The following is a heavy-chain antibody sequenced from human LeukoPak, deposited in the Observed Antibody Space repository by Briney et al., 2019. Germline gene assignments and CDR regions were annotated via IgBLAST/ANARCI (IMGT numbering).Heavy chain of an antibody. Sequence: GGTLRLSCAASGFTFTNYGMSWVRQAPGKGLQWVANISSSASRTNYADSVTGRFTISRDNAKSSLYLQMNSLRAEDTAVYYCARRATTERGHSYGLDYWGQGTLVTVSS. CDR1: GFTFTNYG. CDR2: ISSSASRT. V-gene: IGHV3-21*01. J-gene: IGHJ4*02. D-gene: IGHD5-18*01. CDR3: ARRATTERGHSYGLDY.